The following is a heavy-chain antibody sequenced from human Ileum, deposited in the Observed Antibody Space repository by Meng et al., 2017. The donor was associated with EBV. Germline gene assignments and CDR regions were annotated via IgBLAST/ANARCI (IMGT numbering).Heavy chain of an antibody. CDR2: IYNSGST. J-gene: IGHJ2*01. Sequence: VELQEPGPGLVKPSQTPSLTCTVSGGSISSSNYYWSWIRQPPGKGLEWSGHIYNSGSTYYNPSLKSRITISVDTSKNQFSLKLSSVTAADTAVYYCARGQKGYFDLWGRGTLVTVSS. CDR3: ARGQKGYFDL. CDR1: GGSISSSNYY. V-gene: IGHV4-30-4*01.